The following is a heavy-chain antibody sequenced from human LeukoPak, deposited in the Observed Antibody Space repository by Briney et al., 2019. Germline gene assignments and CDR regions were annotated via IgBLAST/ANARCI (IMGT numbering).Heavy chain of an antibody. CDR2: IIPMLGTP. CDR1: GVTFSSYD. Sequence: GASVKVSCKASGVTFSSYDISWVRQAPGQGLEWMGGIIPMLGTPNYAQKFQGRVTITADKSTSTAYMELSSLRSEDTAVYYCARDNSVEDTAWWFDPWGQGTLVTVSS. J-gene: IGHJ5*02. V-gene: IGHV1-69*06. CDR3: ARDNSVEDTAWWFDP. D-gene: IGHD4-23*01.